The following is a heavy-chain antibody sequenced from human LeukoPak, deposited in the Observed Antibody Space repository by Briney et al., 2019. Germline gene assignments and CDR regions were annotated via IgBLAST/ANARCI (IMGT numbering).Heavy chain of an antibody. CDR3: ARSPLVPDY. Sequence: GGSLRLSCAASGFTFISYWMSWVRQAPGKGLEWVASIKQDGSEKYYVDSVKGRFTISRGNAKNSLYLQMNSLRVEDTAVYYCARSPLVPDYWGQGTLVTVSS. D-gene: IGHD6-13*01. V-gene: IGHV3-7*01. CDR1: GFTFISYW. CDR2: IKQDGSEK. J-gene: IGHJ4*02.